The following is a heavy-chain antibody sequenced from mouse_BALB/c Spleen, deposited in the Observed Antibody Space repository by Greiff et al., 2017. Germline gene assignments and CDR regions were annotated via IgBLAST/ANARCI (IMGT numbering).Heavy chain of an antibody. V-gene: IGHV2-9-2*01. CDR1: GFSLTSYD. Sequence: QVQLQQSGPGLVAPSQSLSITCTVSGFSLTSYDISWIRQPPGKGLEWLGVIWTGGGTNYNSAFMSRLSISKDNSKSQVFLKMNSLQTDDTAIYYCVRDPVAYAMDYWGQGTSVTVSS. CDR3: VRDPVAYAMDY. J-gene: IGHJ4*01. CDR2: IWTGGGT.